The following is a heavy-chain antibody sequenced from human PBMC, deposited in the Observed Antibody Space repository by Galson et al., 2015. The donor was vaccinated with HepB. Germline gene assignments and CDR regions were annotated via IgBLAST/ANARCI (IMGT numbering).Heavy chain of an antibody. V-gene: IGHV1-46*03. J-gene: IGHJ4*02. Sequence: SVKVSCKASGYTFTSYYMHWVRQAPGQGLEWMGIINPSGGSTSYAQKFQGRVTMTRDTSTSTVYMELSSPRSEDTAVYYCAREGDCSSTSCYSLDYWGQGTLVTVSS. CDR1: GYTFTSYY. D-gene: IGHD2-2*01. CDR3: AREGDCSSTSCYSLDY. CDR2: INPSGGST.